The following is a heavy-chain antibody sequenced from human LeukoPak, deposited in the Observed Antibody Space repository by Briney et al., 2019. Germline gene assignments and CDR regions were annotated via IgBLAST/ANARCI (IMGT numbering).Heavy chain of an antibody. V-gene: IGHV4-34*01. CDR3: AGTRDVTSLGFDY. CDR1: GGSFSGYY. CDR2: INHSGST. D-gene: IGHD3-16*01. Sequence: PSETLSLTCAVYGGSFSGYYWCWIRQPPGKGLEWIGEINHSGSTNYNPSLKSRVTISVDTSKNQFSLKLSSVTAADTAVYYCAGTRDVTSLGFDYWGQGTLVTVSS. J-gene: IGHJ4*02.